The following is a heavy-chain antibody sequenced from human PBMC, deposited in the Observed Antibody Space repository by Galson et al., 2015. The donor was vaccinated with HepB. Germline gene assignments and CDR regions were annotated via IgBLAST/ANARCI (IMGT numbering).Heavy chain of an antibody. CDR2: ISGSGGST. CDR1: GFTFSSYA. D-gene: IGHD3-3*01. CDR3: AKVGKRSITIFGVVPPHYYMDV. V-gene: IGHV3-23*01. J-gene: IGHJ6*03. Sequence: SLRLSCAASGFTFSSYAMSWVRQAPGKGLEWVSAISGSGGSTYYADSVKGRFTISRDNSKNTLYLQMNSLRAEGTAVYYCAKVGKRSITIFGVVPPHYYMDVWGKGTTVTVSS.